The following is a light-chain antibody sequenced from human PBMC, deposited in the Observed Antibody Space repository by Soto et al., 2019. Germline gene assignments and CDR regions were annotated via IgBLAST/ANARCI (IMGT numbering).Light chain of an antibody. J-gene: IGKJ3*01. CDR1: QGIKND. CDR2: GAS. Sequence: AIQMTQSPSSLSGAVGGRVTITCPASQGIKNDLNWYQQKPGKAPQLLIYGASTLQRGVPSRFSGSGSGIDFTLTISSLQPEDFATYYCLQDFKYPRTFGPGTKVDIK. V-gene: IGKV1-6*01. CDR3: LQDFKYPRT.